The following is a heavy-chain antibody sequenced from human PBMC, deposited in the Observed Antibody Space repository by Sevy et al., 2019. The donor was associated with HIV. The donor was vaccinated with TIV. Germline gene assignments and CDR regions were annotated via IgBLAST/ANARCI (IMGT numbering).Heavy chain of an antibody. CDR1: GYTFTGYY. CDR3: ARGYSYGFSVYYGMDV. D-gene: IGHD5-18*01. Sequence: ASVKVSCKASGYTFTGYYMHWVRQAPGQGLEWMGRINPNSGGTNYAQKFQGRVTMTRDTSISTAYMELSRLRSGDTAVYYCARGYSYGFSVYYGMDVWGQGTTVTVSS. V-gene: IGHV1-2*06. CDR2: INPNSGGT. J-gene: IGHJ6*02.